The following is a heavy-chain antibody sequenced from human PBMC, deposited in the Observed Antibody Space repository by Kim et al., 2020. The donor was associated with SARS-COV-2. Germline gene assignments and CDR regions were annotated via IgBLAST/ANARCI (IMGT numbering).Heavy chain of an antibody. CDR2: IYSGGST. CDR1: GFTVSSNY. V-gene: IGHV3-66*02. J-gene: IGHJ5*02. CDR3: ARDYYESSGMANWFDP. D-gene: IGHD3-22*01. Sequence: GGSLRLSCAASGFTVSSNYMSWVRQAPGKGLEWVSVIYSGGSTYYADSVKGRFTISRDNSKNTLYLQMNSLRAEDTSVYYCARDYYESSGMANWFDPWGQGTLVTVSS.